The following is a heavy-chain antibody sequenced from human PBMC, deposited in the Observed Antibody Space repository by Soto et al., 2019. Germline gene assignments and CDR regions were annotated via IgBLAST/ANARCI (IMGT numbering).Heavy chain of an antibody. J-gene: IGHJ6*02. V-gene: IGHV1-69*13. CDR3: ARGEKNYYGMDV. Sequence: SVKVSCKASGGTFSSYAISWVRQAPGQGLEWMGGIIPIFGTANYAQKFQGRVTITADESTSTAYMELSSLRSEDTAVYYCARGEKNYYGMDVWGQGTTVTVSS. CDR2: IIPIFGTA. CDR1: GGTFSSYA.